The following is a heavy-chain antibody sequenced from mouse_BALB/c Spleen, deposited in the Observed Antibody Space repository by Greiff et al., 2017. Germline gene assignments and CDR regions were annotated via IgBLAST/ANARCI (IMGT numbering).Heavy chain of an antibody. J-gene: IGHJ3*01. CDR1: GFTFSSFG. CDR3: ARGDTRYDGFAY. CDR2: ISSGSSTI. D-gene: IGHD2-14*01. V-gene: IGHV5-17*02. Sequence: EVKLVESGGGLVQPGGSRKLSCAASGFTFSSFGMHWVRQAPEKGLEWVAYISSGSSTIYYADTVKGRFTISRDNPKNTLFLQMTSLRSEDTAMYYSARGDTRYDGFAYRGQEALFTVSA.